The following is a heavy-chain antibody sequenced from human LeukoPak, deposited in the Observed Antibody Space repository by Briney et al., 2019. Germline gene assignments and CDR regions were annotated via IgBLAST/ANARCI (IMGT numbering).Heavy chain of an antibody. CDR3: AKNGGDTYGTGHFDY. V-gene: IGHV3-23*01. D-gene: IGHD3-10*01. CDR2: ISGSGGVT. CDR1: GFTFSSYA. Sequence: GGPLRLSCAASGFTFSSYAMTWVRQAPGKGLEWVPAISGSGGVTYYADSVRGHFTISRDNSKNTLYLQMNSLRAEDTVAYYFAKNGGDTYGTGHFDYWGQGTLVRVSS. J-gene: IGHJ4*02.